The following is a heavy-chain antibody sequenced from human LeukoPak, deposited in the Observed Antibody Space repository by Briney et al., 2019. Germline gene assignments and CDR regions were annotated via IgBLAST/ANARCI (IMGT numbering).Heavy chain of an antibody. J-gene: IGHJ4*02. CDR1: GDSASSNSVA. CDR3: SRDRSDWFDFDY. CDR2: TYYRSKWYN. D-gene: IGHD3-9*01. V-gene: IGHV6-1*01. Sequence: SQTLSLTCTISGDSASSNSVAWNWIRQSPSRGLEWLGRTYYRSKWYNDYAVSVKSRITINPDTSKNQFSLLLNSVTPEDTAVYYCSRDRSDWFDFDYWGQGTLVTVSS.